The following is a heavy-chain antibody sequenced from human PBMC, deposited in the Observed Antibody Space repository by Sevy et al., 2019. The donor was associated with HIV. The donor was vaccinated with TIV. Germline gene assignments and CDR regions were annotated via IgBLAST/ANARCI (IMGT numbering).Heavy chain of an antibody. V-gene: IGHV3-43*01. Sequence: GGSLRLSCAASGFTFDDYTMHWVRQAPGKGLEWVSLISWDGGSTYYADSVKGRFTISRDNSKNSLYRQMNSLRTEDTALYYCAKDLIGSSWLGLGYYYYYGMDVWGQGTTVTVSS. CDR2: ISWDGGST. D-gene: IGHD6-13*01. CDR3: AKDLIGSSWLGLGYYYYYGMDV. J-gene: IGHJ6*02. CDR1: GFTFDDYT.